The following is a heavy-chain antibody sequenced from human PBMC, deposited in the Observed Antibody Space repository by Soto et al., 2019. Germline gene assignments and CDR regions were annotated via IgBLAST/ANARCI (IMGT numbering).Heavy chain of an antibody. Sequence: QVQLVESGGGLVKPGGSLRLSCAASGFTFSDYYESWIRQAPGKGLEWISHIGRSGDPIYYADSVKGRFSISRDDATNSLYLQMSSLRAEDTAVYYCARPTRIVGATADYWGQGTLVTVSS. D-gene: IGHD1-26*01. V-gene: IGHV3-11*01. CDR1: GFTFSDYY. CDR3: ARPTRIVGATADY. J-gene: IGHJ4*02. CDR2: IGRSGDPI.